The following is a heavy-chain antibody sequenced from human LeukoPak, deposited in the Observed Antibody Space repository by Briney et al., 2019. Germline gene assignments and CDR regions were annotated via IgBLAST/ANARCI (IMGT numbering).Heavy chain of an antibody. V-gene: IGHV3-48*04. D-gene: IGHD5-18*01. CDR2: ISSSSSTI. J-gene: IGHJ4*02. CDR1: GFTFSSYS. Sequence: GGSLRLSCVASGFTFSSYSMNWVRQAPGKGLEWVSYISSSSSTIYYADSVKGRFTISRDNAKNSLYLQMNSLRAEDTAVYYCARAGYSYGYPPGYWGQGTLVTVSS. CDR3: ARAGYSYGYPPGY.